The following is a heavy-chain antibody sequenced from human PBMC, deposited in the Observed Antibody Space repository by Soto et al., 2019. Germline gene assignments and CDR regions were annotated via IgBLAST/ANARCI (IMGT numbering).Heavy chain of an antibody. CDR1: GFSLSNARMG. CDR2: IFSNDEK. CDR3: ARISGYYYDCSGLLPFDY. D-gene: IGHD3-22*01. V-gene: IGHV2-26*01. J-gene: IGHJ4*02. Sequence: QVTLKESGPVLVKPTETLTLTCTVSGFSLSNARMGVSWIRQPPGKALEWLAHIFSNDEKSYSTSLKSRLTISKDTSKSQVVLTMTNMDPVDTATYYCARISGYYYDCSGLLPFDYWGQGTLVTVSS.